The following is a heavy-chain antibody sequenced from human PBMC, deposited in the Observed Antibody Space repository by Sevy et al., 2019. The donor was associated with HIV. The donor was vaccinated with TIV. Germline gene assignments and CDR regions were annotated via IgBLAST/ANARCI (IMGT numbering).Heavy chain of an antibody. CDR3: ATSKDYYDNSGYPFDS. J-gene: IGHJ4*02. Sequence: ATVKVSCKVTGYTLTELSLHWVRQTSLKGLEGTGSFDPEDGETIYAQKFQGRITMTEDTSTDTAYMELSSLRSEDTAVYYCATSKDYYDNSGYPFDSWGQGTLVTVSS. V-gene: IGHV1-24*01. CDR1: GYTLTELS. CDR2: FDPEDGET. D-gene: IGHD3-22*01.